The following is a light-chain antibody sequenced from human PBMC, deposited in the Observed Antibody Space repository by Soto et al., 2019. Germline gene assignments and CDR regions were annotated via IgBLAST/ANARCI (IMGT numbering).Light chain of an antibody. J-gene: IGLJ1*01. CDR2: EVS. Sequence: QCVLTQPPSATGSPGRSVSISCTRTSSDVGAYNSVSWYQQHPGKVPKVMIYEVSKRPSGVPDRFSGSKSGNTASLTVSGLQPEDEADYYCSSFAGSKYVFGTGTKVTVL. CDR1: SSDVGAYNS. CDR3: SSFAGSKYV. V-gene: IGLV2-8*01.